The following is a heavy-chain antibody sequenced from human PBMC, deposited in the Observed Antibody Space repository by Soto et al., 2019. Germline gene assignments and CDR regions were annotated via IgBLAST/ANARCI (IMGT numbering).Heavy chain of an antibody. D-gene: IGHD6-19*01. CDR3: ARGTFYSSGSKFDP. CDR2: IIPIFGTA. V-gene: IGHV1-69*06. CDR1: GGTFSSYA. Sequence: SVKVSCKASGGTFSSYAISWVRQAPGQGLEWMGGIIPIFGTANYAQKFQGRVTITADKSTSTAYMELSSLRSEDTAVYYCARGTFYSSGSKFDPWGQGTLVTVSS. J-gene: IGHJ5*02.